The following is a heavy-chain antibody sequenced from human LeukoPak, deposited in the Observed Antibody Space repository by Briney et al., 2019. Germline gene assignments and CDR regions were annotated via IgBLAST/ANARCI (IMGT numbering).Heavy chain of an antibody. CDR3: ARLGSFYGDYQYYFDY. D-gene: IGHD4-17*01. CDR1: GGSISTYY. CDR2: IHHSGST. Sequence: PSETLSPTCTVSGGSISTYYWSWIRQPPGKGLEWIGYIHHSGSTNYNPSLKSRVTISVDTSKNQFSLKLSSVTAADTAVYYCARLGSFYGDYQYYFDYWGQGTLVTVSS. J-gene: IGHJ4*02. V-gene: IGHV4-59*01.